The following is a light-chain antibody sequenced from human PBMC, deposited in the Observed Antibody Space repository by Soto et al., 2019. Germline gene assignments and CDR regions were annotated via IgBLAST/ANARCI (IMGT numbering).Light chain of an antibody. J-gene: IGKJ1*01. V-gene: IGKV4-1*01. CDR1: QSVLYSSNNKNY. Sequence: DIVMTQSPDSLAVSLGERATINCKSSQSVLYSSNNKNYLAWYQQKPGQPPKLLIYWASTRESGVPDRFSGSGSGTGFTLTISSLQAEDVAVYYCQQYYSTPRTFGQGTQVEIK. CDR2: WAS. CDR3: QQYYSTPRT.